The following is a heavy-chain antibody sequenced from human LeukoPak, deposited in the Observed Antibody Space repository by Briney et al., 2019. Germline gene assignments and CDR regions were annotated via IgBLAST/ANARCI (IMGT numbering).Heavy chain of an antibody. J-gene: IGHJ4*02. CDR2: IYSSANT. CDR3: ARTLAGTGNYFDY. Sequence: PGGSLRLACVVSGFTVSSNYMSWVRQAPGEGLEWVSIIYSSANTYYADSVKGRFTISRDNSKNTLYLQMNSLRAEDTAVYYCARTLAGTGNYFDYWGQGTLVTVSS. V-gene: IGHV3-53*01. CDR1: GFTVSSNY. D-gene: IGHD6-19*01.